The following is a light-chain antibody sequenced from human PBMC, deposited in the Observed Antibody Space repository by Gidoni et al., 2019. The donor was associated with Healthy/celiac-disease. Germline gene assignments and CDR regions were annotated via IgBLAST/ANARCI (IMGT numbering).Light chain of an antibody. J-gene: IGLJ3*02. CDR3: QSYDSSLSGSV. V-gene: IGLV1-40*01. Sequence: QSVLTQPPSVSGAPAQRVTISCTGRRSNIGAGYDVHWYQQLPGTAPKLLIYGNSNRPSGVPDRFSGSKSGTSASLAITGLQAEDEADYYCQSYDSSLSGSVFGGGTKLTVL. CDR2: GNS. CDR1: RSNIGAGYD.